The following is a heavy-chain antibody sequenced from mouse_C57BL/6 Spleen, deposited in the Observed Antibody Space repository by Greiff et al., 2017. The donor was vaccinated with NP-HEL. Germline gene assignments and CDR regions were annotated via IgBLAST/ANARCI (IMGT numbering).Heavy chain of an antibody. CDR1: GFTFSSYA. J-gene: IGHJ3*01. D-gene: IGHD2-4*01. V-gene: IGHV5-4*01. Sequence: EVKLMESGGGLVKPGGSLKLSCAASGFTFSSYAMSWVRQTPEKRLEWVATISDGGSYTYYPDNVKGRFTISRDNAKNNLYLQMSHLKSEDTAMYYCAREGLRPAYWGQGTLVTVSA. CDR3: AREGLRPAY. CDR2: ISDGGSYT.